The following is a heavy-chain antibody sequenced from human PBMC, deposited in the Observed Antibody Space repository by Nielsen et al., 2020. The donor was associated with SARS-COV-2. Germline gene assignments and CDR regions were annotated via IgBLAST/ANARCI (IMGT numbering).Heavy chain of an antibody. D-gene: IGHD3-10*01. CDR1: GFTFSSYA. J-gene: IGHJ4*02. V-gene: IGHV3-23*01. CDR2: ISGSGGST. Sequence: GESLKISCAASGFTFSSYAMSWVRQAPGKGLEWVSAISGSGGSTYYADSVKGRFTISRDNSKNTLYLQMNSLRAEDTAVYYCAKVQYYGSGSYYITYFDYWGQGTLVTVSS. CDR3: AKVQYYGSGSYYITYFDY.